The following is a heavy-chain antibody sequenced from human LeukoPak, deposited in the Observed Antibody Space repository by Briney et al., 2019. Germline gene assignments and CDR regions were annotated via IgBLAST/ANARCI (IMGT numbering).Heavy chain of an antibody. J-gene: IGHJ6*02. V-gene: IGHV1-3*01. CDR2: INAGNGNT. D-gene: IGHD3-10*01. CDR1: GYTFTSYA. Sequence: ASVRVSCKVSGYTFTSYAMHWVRQAPGQRLEWMGWINAGNGNTKYSQKFQGRVTITRDTSASTAYMELSSLRSEDTAVYYCARDGSGRNYYYGMDVWGQGTTVTVSS. CDR3: ARDGSGRNYYYGMDV.